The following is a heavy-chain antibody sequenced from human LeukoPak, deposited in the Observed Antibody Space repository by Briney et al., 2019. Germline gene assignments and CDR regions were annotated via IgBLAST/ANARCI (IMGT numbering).Heavy chain of an antibody. CDR3: ARDWFTRLGELSPDRAFDY. Sequence: GGSLRLSCAASEFSVGSNYMTWVRQAPGKGLGWVSLFYSGGSTYYADSVKGRFTISRDNSKNTLYLQMNSLRAEDTALYYCARDWFTRLGELSPDRAFDYWGQGTLVTVSS. CDR2: FYSGGST. D-gene: IGHD3-16*02. J-gene: IGHJ4*02. CDR1: EFSVGSNY. V-gene: IGHV3-66*01.